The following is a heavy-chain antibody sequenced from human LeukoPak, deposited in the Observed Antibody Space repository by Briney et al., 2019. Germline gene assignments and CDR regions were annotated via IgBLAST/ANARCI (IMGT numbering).Heavy chain of an antibody. CDR3: ARDAQLGNFDY. Sequence: ASVKVSCKASGYTFTIYGFSWMRQAPGQGLEWMGWINPHNGDTNYAQKFQGRVTMTTDTSTSTAYMELRSLRSDDMAIYYCARDAQLGNFDYWGQGTLVTVSS. D-gene: IGHD1-1*01. J-gene: IGHJ4*02. CDR1: GYTFTIYG. V-gene: IGHV1-18*03. CDR2: INPHNGDT.